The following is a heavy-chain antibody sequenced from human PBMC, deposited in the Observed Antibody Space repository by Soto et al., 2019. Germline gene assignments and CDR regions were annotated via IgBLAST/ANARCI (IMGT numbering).Heavy chain of an antibody. Sequence: EVHLLESGGGLVQPGGSLRLSCAASGFTFTSYAMSWVRRAAGKGLEWVSTLSGSGDSTYYADSVKGRFIISRDNLKNTLHLQMNSLRADDTAVYYCAKGSSWDNYFYYGLDVWGQGTTVTVSS. CDR2: LSGSGDST. D-gene: IGHD6-13*01. J-gene: IGHJ6*02. V-gene: IGHV3-23*01. CDR3: AKGSSWDNYFYYGLDV. CDR1: GFTFTSYA.